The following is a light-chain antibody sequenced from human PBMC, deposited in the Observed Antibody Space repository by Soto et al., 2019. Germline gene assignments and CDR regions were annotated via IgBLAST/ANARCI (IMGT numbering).Light chain of an antibody. J-gene: IGKJ4*01. CDR3: QQYNNWPRAT. CDR1: QSISSN. CDR2: RTS. V-gene: IGKV3-15*01. Sequence: IVMTQSPSTLSVSPLERATLSFMSSQSISSNLAWYQQKPGQAPRLLMFRTSSRATGFPARFSGSGSGTEFNLTISSLQSEDFGVYYCQQYNNWPRATFGGGTKVDI.